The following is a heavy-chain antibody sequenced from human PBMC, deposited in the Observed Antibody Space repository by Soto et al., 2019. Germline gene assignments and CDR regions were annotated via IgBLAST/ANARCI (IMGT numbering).Heavy chain of an antibody. J-gene: IGHJ5*02. CDR3: GKTYYSDGRGAGDIDQ. CDR2: INPYSGNT. CDR1: GYIFTSYG. D-gene: IGHD3-22*01. Sequence: QVQLVQSGAEERKSGASVKVACKASGYIFTSYGISWVRQAPGQGLEWMGWINPYSGNTNYAQKIQGRVTMTTDTSTSTAYMEPVNLRSDDTAIYYCGKTYYSDGRGAGDIDQWGQGTLVTVAS. V-gene: IGHV1-18*04.